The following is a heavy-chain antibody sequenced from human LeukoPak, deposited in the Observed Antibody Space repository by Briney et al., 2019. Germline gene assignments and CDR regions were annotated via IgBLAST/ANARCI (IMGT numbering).Heavy chain of an antibody. CDR2: ISGSGGST. CDR3: ADDFWSDYYYMGV. Sequence: GGSLRLSCTASGFTFSSYAMSWVRQAPGKGLEWVSAISGSGGSTYYADSVKGRFTISRDNSKNTLYLQMNSLRAEDTAVYYCADDFWSDYYYMGVWGKGTTVTVSS. CDR1: GFTFSSYA. J-gene: IGHJ6*03. V-gene: IGHV3-23*01. D-gene: IGHD3-3*01.